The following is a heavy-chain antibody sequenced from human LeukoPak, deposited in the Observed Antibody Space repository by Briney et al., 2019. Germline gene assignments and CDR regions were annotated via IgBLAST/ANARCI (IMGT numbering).Heavy chain of an antibody. CDR1: GFTFSSYS. J-gene: IGHJ1*01. D-gene: IGHD3-22*01. Sequence: GGSLRLSCAASGFTFSSYSMNWVRQAPGKGLEWVSSISSSSSYIYYADSVKGRFTISRDNAKNSLYLKMNSLRAEDTAVYYCARVGDYYDSSGSWYFQHWGQGTLVTVSS. V-gene: IGHV3-21*01. CDR2: ISSSSSYI. CDR3: ARVGDYYDSSGSWYFQH.